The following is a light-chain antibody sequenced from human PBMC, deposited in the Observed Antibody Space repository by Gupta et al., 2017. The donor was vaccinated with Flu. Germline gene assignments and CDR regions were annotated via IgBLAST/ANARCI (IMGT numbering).Light chain of an antibody. CDR1: QTVYSR. Sequence: DTQMTQSPSPLSASVRDRVTITCRASQTVYSRVAWFQQKPGGSPKLLIHTASVLENGVPSRFRGGGYGTEFTLTINSLQPDDFATYFCQHYHTHRSFGRGTKVE. V-gene: IGKV1-5*03. CDR3: QHYHTHRS. J-gene: IGKJ1*01. CDR2: TAS.